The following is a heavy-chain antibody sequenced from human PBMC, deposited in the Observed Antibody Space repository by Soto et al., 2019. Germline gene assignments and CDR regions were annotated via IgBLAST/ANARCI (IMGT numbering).Heavy chain of an antibody. V-gene: IGHV3-43D*03. CDR3: VKGDITGTSYLGY. J-gene: IGHJ4*02. CDR1: GFTFSDYA. Sequence: GGSLRLSCAASGFTFSDYAMHWVRQAPGRSPEWLSVINWDGGTTYYADSVKGRFSISRDNSENSLYLQMNSLRPEDSAFYYCVKGDITGTSYLGYWGQGTLVTVSS. CDR2: INWDGGTT. D-gene: IGHD1-7*01.